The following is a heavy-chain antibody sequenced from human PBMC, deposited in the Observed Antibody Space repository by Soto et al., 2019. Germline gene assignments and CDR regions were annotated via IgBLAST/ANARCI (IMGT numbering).Heavy chain of an antibody. CDR2: ISYDGSNK. J-gene: IGHJ4*02. CDR1: GFTFSSYG. Sequence: QVQLVESGGGVVQPGRSLRLSCAASGFTFSSYGMHWVRQAPGKGLEWVAGISYDGSNKYYADSVKGRFTISRDNSKNPLYQQMNSLRADDTAVYYRAKARRLSLGLYRECDYWGQGTLVTVSS. D-gene: IGHD6-19*01. CDR3: AKARRLSLGLYRECDY. V-gene: IGHV3-30*18.